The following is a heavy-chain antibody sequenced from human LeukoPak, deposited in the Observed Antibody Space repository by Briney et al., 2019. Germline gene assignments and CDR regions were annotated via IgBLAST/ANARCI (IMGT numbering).Heavy chain of an antibody. CDR3: ARDPVEFPLYYCYMDV. V-gene: IGHV1-8*02. CDR2: MNPNSGNT. Sequence: ASVKVSCKASGYTFTSYDINWVRQATGQGLEWMGWMNPNSGNTGYAQKFQGRVTMTRNTSISTAYMELSSLRSEDTAVYYCARDPVEFPLYYCYMDVWGKGTTVTVSS. J-gene: IGHJ6*03. CDR1: GYTFTSYD. D-gene: IGHD3-10*01.